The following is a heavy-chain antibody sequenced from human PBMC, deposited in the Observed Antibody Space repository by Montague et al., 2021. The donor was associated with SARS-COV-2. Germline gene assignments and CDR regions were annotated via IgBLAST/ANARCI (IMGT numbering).Heavy chain of an antibody. CDR1: GGSFSVYY. J-gene: IGHJ3*02. CDR3: AREREVERAARTLVAFDM. V-gene: IGHV4-34*01. Sequence: SETLSLTCAVYGGSFSVYYWSWLRQSPRSGLEWTAEISQSGTAPYNPSLESRVSISIDTSRNQFTLKLSSVTAADTAMYYCAREREVERAARTLVAFDMWGQGTMVTVSS. CDR2: ISQSGTA. D-gene: IGHD1-1*01.